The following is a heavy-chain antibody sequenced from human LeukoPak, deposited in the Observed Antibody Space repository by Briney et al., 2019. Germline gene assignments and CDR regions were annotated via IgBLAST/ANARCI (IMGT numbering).Heavy chain of an antibody. V-gene: IGHV1-69*04. Sequence: ASVKVSCKVSGGTFSSYAISWVRQAPGQGLEWMGRIIPILGIANYAQKFQGRVTITADKSTSTAYMELSSLRSEDTAVYYCARVIGGDDAFDIWGQGTMVTVSS. J-gene: IGHJ3*02. CDR2: IIPILGIA. D-gene: IGHD4-23*01. CDR3: ARVIGGDDAFDI. CDR1: GGTFSSYA.